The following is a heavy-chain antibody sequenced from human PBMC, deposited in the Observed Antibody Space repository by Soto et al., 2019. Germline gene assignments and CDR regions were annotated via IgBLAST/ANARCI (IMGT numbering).Heavy chain of an antibody. CDR3: ARGRLYYYYYMDV. J-gene: IGHJ6*03. CDR1: GGSISSYY. CDR2: IYYSGST. Sequence: SETLSLTCTVSGGSISSYYWSWIRQPPGKGLEWIGYIYYSGSTNYNPSLKSRVTISVDTSKNQFSLKLSSVTAADTAVYYCARGRLYYYYYMDVWGKGTTVTVSS. V-gene: IGHV4-59*01.